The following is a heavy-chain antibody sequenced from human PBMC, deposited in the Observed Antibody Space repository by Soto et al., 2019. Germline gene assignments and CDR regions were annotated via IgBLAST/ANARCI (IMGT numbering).Heavy chain of an antibody. D-gene: IGHD6-19*01. CDR2: IIPIFGTA. CDR3: ARTLAVAGVHAFDI. J-gene: IGHJ3*02. V-gene: IGHV1-69*13. Sequence: SVKVSCKASGGTFSSYAISWVRQAPGQGLEWMGGIIPIFGTANYAQKFQGRVTITADESTSTAYMELSSLRSEDTAVYYCARTLAVAGVHAFDIWGQGTMVTVSS. CDR1: GGTFSSYA.